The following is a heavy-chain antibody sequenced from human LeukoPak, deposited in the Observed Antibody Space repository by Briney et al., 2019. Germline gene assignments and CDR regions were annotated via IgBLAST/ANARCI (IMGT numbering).Heavy chain of an antibody. D-gene: IGHD3-22*01. CDR3: ARQAVVVIDYYNFYYMDV. J-gene: IGHJ6*03. Sequence: SETLSLTCTVSGGSISSSTYYWGWIRQPPGKGLEWIGKIYYSGSTYYNPSLRSRVTISVDTSKNQFSLKLNSVTAADAAVYFCARQAVVVIDYYNFYYMDVWGRGTPVTVSS. CDR2: IYYSGST. V-gene: IGHV4-39*01. CDR1: GGSISSSTYY.